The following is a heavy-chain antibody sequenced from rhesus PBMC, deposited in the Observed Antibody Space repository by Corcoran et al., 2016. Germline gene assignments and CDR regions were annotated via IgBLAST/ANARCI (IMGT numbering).Heavy chain of an antibody. Sequence: EVQLVESGGGLATPGGSLRLSCVASGFTFSDHYMDWVRQVPGKGLWWVSSISGSSRTTLYPDSVQGRFTISKDNAKNTVYLQMNSLRAEDTAVYYGARDGIQYWGQGVLVTVSS. J-gene: IGHJ4*01. V-gene: IGHV3-110*01. CDR1: GFTFSDHY. CDR3: ARDGIQY. D-gene: IGHD5-42*01. CDR2: ISGSSRTT.